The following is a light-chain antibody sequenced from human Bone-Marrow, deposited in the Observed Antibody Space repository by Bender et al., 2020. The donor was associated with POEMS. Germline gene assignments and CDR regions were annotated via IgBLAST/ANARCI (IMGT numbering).Light chain of an antibody. J-gene: IGLJ2*01. CDR3: YSSDTSGNNIGV. Sequence: SNELTQPPSVSVSPGQTARITCSGDVLPRKYAYWFQQKSGQAPVLVIYEDSKRPSGIPERFSGSSSGTMATLTITGAHVEDEGDYYCYSSDTSGNNIGVFGGGTRLTVL. CDR1: VLPRKY. V-gene: IGLV3-10*01. CDR2: EDS.